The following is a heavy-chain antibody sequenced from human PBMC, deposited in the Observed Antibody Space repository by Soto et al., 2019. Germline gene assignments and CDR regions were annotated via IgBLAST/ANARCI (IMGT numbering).Heavy chain of an antibody. V-gene: IGHV4-59*02. CDR1: RGSVTGYY. CDR2: IYYAGNT. J-gene: IGHJ6*02. D-gene: IGHD2-15*01. CDR3: ERHDEVPTLQNGIGV. Sequence: PSETLSLTCTVSRGSVTGYYWSWIRQAPGRGLEWIGYIYYAGNTLYTPSLSSRVTISIDTSKNQFSLRLTSVTAADTAVYFCERHDEVPTLQNGIGVWGQGAKVTVSS.